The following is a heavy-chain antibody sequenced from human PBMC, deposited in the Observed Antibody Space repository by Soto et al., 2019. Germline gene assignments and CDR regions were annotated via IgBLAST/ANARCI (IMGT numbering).Heavy chain of an antibody. V-gene: IGHV4-4*07. CDR1: GGSLSRYY. CDR3: AAYSRTLGTFDI. D-gene: IGHD6-13*01. Sequence: SETLSLTCIVSGGSLSRYYWTWIRQPAGKGLEWIGRISTSGSTNYNPSLKSRVTMSVDTSKNQFSLKMSSVAAADTAVYYCAAYSRTLGTFDIWGQGKKGT. CDR2: ISTSGST. J-gene: IGHJ3*02.